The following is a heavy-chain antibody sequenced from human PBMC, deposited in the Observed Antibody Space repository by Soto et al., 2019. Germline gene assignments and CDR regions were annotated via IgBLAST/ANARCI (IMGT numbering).Heavy chain of an antibody. CDR2: INPGNGNT. CDR3: ARGGHFDSSNYLAY. D-gene: IGHD3-22*01. J-gene: IGHJ4*02. CDR1: GYTFTSYG. V-gene: IGHV1-3*01. Sequence: ASVKVSCKASGYTFTSYGINWVRQAPGRGLEWMGWINPGNGNTKYSQQFQGRVIIDRDTSASTAYMELSSLRSEDTAVYYCARGGHFDSSNYLAYCGLGPLVTVYS.